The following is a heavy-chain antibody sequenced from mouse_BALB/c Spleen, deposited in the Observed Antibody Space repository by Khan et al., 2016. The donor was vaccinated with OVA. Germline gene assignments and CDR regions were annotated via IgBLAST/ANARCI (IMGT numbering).Heavy chain of an antibody. Sequence: VQLKESGPCLVKPSQSLSLTCSVTGYSITSGYYWSWIRQFPGNRLEWMGYISYDGSNNYNPSLKNRISITRDTSKNQFFLKLTSVTTEDTATYYCASRSYDKEAYWGQGTLVAVSA. CDR2: ISYDGSN. V-gene: IGHV3-6*02. CDR3: ASRSYDKEAY. CDR1: GYSITSGYY. D-gene: IGHD2-3*01. J-gene: IGHJ3*01.